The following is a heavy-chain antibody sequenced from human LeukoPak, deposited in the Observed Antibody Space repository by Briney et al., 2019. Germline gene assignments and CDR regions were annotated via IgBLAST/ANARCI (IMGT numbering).Heavy chain of an antibody. CDR3: ARDGFSSGWFN. J-gene: IGHJ3*01. CDR1: GFTFGDYY. Sequence: GGSLRLSCAASGFTFGDYYMSWIRQAPGKGLEWISSISGSSDYTPYADFLKGRVTISRDNAKNSLYLQLNSLSVEDTAVYYCARDGFSSGWFNWGQGTMVAVSS. V-gene: IGHV3-11*06. CDR2: ISGSSDYT. D-gene: IGHD6-19*01.